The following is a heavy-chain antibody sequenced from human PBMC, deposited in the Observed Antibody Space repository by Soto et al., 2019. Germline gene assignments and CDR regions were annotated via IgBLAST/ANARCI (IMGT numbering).Heavy chain of an antibody. CDR2: TYYRSKWYN. Sequence: QVQLQQSGPGLVKPSQTLSLTCAISGDSVSSNSAAWNWIRQSPSRGLEWLGRTYYRSKWYNDYAVSVKSRIIINPDTSKDQFSLQLNSVTPEDTAVYYCAREAYSTSYVRNAFDIWGQGTMVTVSS. CDR1: GDSVSSNSAA. J-gene: IGHJ3*02. V-gene: IGHV6-1*01. D-gene: IGHD6-6*01. CDR3: AREAYSTSYVRNAFDI.